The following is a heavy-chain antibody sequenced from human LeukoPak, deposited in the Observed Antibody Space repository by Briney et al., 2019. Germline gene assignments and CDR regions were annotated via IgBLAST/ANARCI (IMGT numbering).Heavy chain of an antibody. CDR1: GGSISSYY. D-gene: IGHD2-8*01. CDR2: IYYSGST. CDR3: ARDDLYGQIDY. J-gene: IGHJ4*02. Sequence: SETLSLTCTVSGGSISSYYWSWIRQPPGKGLEWIGYIYYSGSTNYNPSLKSRVTISVDTSKNQFSLKLSSVTAADTAVYYCARDDLYGQIDYWGQGTLVTVSS. V-gene: IGHV4-59*01.